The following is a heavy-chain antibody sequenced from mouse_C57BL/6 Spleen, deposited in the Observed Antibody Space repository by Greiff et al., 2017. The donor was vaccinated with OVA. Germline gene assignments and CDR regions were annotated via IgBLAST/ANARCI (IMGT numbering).Heavy chain of an antibody. J-gene: IGHJ4*01. Sequence: EESGPGLVKPSQSLSLTCSVTGYSITSGYYWNWIRQFPGNKLEWMGYIRYDGSNNYNPSLKNRISITRDTSKNQFFLKLNSVTTEDTATYYCARDRSPYYGSSYGDYAMDYWGQGTSVTVSS. CDR2: IRYDGSN. CDR3: ARDRSPYYGSSYGDYAMDY. V-gene: IGHV3-6*01. D-gene: IGHD1-1*01. CDR1: GYSITSGYY.